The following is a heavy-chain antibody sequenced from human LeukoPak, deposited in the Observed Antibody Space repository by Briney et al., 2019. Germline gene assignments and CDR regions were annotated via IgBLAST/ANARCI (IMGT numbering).Heavy chain of an antibody. V-gene: IGHV4-59*01. CDR1: GGSFSGYY. CDR2: IYYSGST. CDR3: ARVGAVADYYYYYGMDV. Sequence: SETLSLTCAVYGGSFSGYYWSWIRQPPGKGLEWIGYIYYSGSTNYNPSLKSRVTISVDTSKNQFSLKLSSVTAADTAVYYCARVGAVADYYYYYGMDVWGQGTTVTVSS. D-gene: IGHD6-19*01. J-gene: IGHJ6*02.